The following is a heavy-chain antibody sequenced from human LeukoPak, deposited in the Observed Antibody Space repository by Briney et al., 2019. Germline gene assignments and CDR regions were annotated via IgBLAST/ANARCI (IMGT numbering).Heavy chain of an antibody. CDR3: AKGLAGYTSGWYGIFDY. CDR1: GFNFSSDA. D-gene: IGHD6-19*01. V-gene: IGHV3-30*18. Sequence: GGSLRLSCAASGFNFSSDAMHWVRQAPGKGLEWVAIISNDGRSKYFADSVKGRFTISRDNSKNTLYLQMNSLTAEDTAVFYCAKGLAGYTSGWYGIFDYWGQGALVTVSS. CDR2: ISNDGRSK. J-gene: IGHJ4*02.